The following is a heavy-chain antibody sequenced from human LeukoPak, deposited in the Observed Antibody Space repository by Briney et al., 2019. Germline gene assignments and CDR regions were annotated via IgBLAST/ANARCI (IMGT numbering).Heavy chain of an antibody. J-gene: IGHJ4*02. CDR2: ISLNGGDT. D-gene: IGHD3-22*01. Sequence: PGGSLRLSCAASGFTFSSFAMHWVRQAPGKGLEWVAVISLNGGDTNYAGSVKGRFTISRDNSKNTLYLQMNSLRAEDTAVYYCAKGEDYYDSSRSLDYWGQGTLVTVSS. CDR3: AKGEDYYDSSRSLDY. V-gene: IGHV3-30*04. CDR1: GFTFSSFA.